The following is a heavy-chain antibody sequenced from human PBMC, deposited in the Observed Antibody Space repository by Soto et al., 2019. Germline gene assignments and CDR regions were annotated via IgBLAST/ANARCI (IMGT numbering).Heavy chain of an antibody. D-gene: IGHD4-17*01. CDR1: GFTFRSYA. CDR2: IDKGGITT. V-gene: IGHV3-23*03. Sequence: EVQVLESGGGLVQPGGSLRLSCAVSGFTFRSYAMGWVRQAPGKGLEWVSGIDKGGITTYYAGSVKGRFTISRDNSRDTVYLQMNSLRADDTAVYFCARDMGAVGPTGVPDYWGQGTLVTVSS. CDR3: ARDMGAVGPTGVPDY. J-gene: IGHJ4*02.